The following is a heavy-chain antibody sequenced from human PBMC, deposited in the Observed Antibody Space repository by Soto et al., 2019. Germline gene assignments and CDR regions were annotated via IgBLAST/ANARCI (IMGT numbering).Heavy chain of an antibody. V-gene: IGHV4-30-4*01. CDR2: IYYSGST. D-gene: IGHD6-6*01. Sequence: TSETLSLTCTVSGGSISSGDYYRSWIRQPPGKGLEWIGYIYYSGSTFYNPSLKSRLTISVDTSKNQFSLKLSSVTAADTAVYYCARERPDGARLDPWGQGTLVTVSS. J-gene: IGHJ5*02. CDR3: ARERPDGARLDP. CDR1: GGSISSGDYY.